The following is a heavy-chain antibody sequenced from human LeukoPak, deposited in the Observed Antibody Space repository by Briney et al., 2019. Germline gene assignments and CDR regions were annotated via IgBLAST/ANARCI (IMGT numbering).Heavy chain of an antibody. CDR3: ARFSNHLDY. CDR1: GSNFANYW. J-gene: IGHJ4*02. CDR2: VYGGNSDA. Sequence: GASLQISCEASGSNFANYWIGWGRPLPGKGLEWMGTVYGGNSDARYSPSFQGQVTFSADKSLNTAFLLWSSLKASDTAIYYCARFSNHLDYWGQGTLVTVSS. V-gene: IGHV5-51*01.